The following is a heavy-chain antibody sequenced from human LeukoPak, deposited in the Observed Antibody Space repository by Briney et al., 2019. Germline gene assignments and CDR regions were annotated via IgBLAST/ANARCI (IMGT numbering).Heavy chain of an antibody. J-gene: IGHJ4*02. D-gene: IGHD5-12*01. CDR3: RRNPVAVGTVWFDY. Sequence: SETLSLTWTAFGLSMSDAWCAGIGQPAGKGLEWIGRIQISENNNYNPSLKSRVTLSLDTSKNQFSLKLTSVTAADTANAYSRRNPVAVGTVWFDYWGQGTLVTVSS. CDR1: GLSMSDAW. V-gene: IGHV4-4*07. CDR2: IQISENN.